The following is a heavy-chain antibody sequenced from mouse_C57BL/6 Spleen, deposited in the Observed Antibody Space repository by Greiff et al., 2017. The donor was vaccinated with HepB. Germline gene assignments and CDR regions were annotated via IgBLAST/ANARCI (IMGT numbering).Heavy chain of an antibody. CDR3: ARDSWAMDY. CDR2: ISYDGSN. J-gene: IGHJ4*01. Sequence: ESGPGLVKPSQSLSLTCSVTGYSITSGYYWNWIRQFPGNKLEWMGYISYDGSNNYNPSLKNRISITRDTSKNQFFLKFNSVTTEDTATYYCARDSWAMDYWGQGTSVTVSS. CDR1: GYSITSGYY. V-gene: IGHV3-6*01.